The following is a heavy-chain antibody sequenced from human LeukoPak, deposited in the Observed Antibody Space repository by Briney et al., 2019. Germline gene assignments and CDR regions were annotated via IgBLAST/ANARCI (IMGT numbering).Heavy chain of an antibody. Sequence: PGGSLRLSCAASGFTFSNYAMHWVRQAPGKGLEWMSVISYDGSNKYYADSVKGRFTISRDNSKNTLYLQMNSLRAEDTAVYYCAEISGYPNGFDYWGQGTLVTVSS. J-gene: IGHJ4*02. V-gene: IGHV3-30*04. CDR1: GFTFSNYA. CDR2: ISYDGSNK. D-gene: IGHD1-1*01. CDR3: AEISGYPNGFDY.